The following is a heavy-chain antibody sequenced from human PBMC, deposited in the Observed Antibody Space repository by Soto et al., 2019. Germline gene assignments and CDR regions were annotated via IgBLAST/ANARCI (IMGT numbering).Heavy chain of an antibody. V-gene: IGHV1-2*04. D-gene: IGHD3-22*01. Sequence: ASVKVSCKASGYTFTGYYMNWVGQAPGQGLEGMGGINLNMGGTTIAQKFQGWVTMTRATSITTAYMELTGLGSDDPGVYYCARSYYYDSSGKQPHYYYGMDVWGQGTTVTVSS. CDR2: INLNMGGT. CDR1: GYTFTGYY. CDR3: ARSYYYDSSGKQPHYYYGMDV. J-gene: IGHJ6*02.